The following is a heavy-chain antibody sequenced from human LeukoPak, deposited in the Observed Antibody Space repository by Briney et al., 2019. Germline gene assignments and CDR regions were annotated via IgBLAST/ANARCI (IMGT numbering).Heavy chain of an antibody. CDR3: ARALYDSSASYVY. D-gene: IGHD3-22*01. J-gene: IGHJ4*02. CDR1: GFTVTSDY. V-gene: IGHV3-53*01. Sequence: PGGSLRLSCAASGFTVTSDYMTWVRQAPGKGLEWVSVLYSGGSTFYADSVKGRFTISRDNAKNSLYLQMNSLRAEDTAVFYCARALYDSSASYVYWGQGTLVTVSS. CDR2: LYSGGST.